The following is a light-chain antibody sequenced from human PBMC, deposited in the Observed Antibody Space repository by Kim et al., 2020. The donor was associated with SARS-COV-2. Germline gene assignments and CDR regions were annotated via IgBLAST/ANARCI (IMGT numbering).Light chain of an antibody. CDR2: GAS. V-gene: IGKV3D-15*01. J-gene: IGKJ3*01. CDR1: QGVSGN. Sequence: VSPGERAPLSCRASQGVSGNLAWFQHRPGQAPRVLIYGASTRATGIPARFSGSGSGTQFTLTISSLQSEDFADYYCQQYSDWPFTFGPGTKVDIK. CDR3: QQYSDWPFT.